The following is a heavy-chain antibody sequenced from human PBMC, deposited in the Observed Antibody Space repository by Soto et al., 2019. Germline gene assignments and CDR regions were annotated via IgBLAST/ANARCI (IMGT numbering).Heavy chain of an antibody. J-gene: IGHJ4*02. V-gene: IGHV4-59*01. Sequence: QVQLQESGPGLVKPSETLSLSCTVSGGSISSYYWSWIRQPPGKGLEWIGYIYYSGSTNYNPSLKSRVTISVDTSKNQFFLKLSSVTAADTAVYYCAKYGDYWFFDYWGQGALVTVSS. D-gene: IGHD4-17*01. CDR3: AKYGDYWFFDY. CDR2: IYYSGST. CDR1: GGSISSYY.